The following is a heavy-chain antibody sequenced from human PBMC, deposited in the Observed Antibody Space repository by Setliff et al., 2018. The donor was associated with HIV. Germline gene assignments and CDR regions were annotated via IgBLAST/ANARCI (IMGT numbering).Heavy chain of an antibody. D-gene: IGHD6-19*01. CDR1: GYTFSSYW. CDR3: ANMQWASNAWYSFDY. CDR2: IQQHGSEI. J-gene: IGHJ4*02. Sequence: VGSLRLSCAASGYTFSSYWMAWVRQCPGKGLEWVANIQQHGSEIHYVASVEGRFTISRDNAKNSLYLQMNSLRAEDTAVYYCANMQWASNAWYSFDYWGQGALVTVSS. V-gene: IGHV3-7*05.